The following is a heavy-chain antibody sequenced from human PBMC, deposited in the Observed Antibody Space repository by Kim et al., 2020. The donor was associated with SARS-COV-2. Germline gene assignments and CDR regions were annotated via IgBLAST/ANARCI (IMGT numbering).Heavy chain of an antibody. Sequence: GGTNYAQKFQGRVTMTRDTSISTAYMELSRLRSDDTAVYYCAALMGTFDYWGQGTLVTVSS. J-gene: IGHJ4*02. CDR3: AALMGTFDY. D-gene: IGHD2-8*01. V-gene: IGHV1-2*02. CDR2: GGT.